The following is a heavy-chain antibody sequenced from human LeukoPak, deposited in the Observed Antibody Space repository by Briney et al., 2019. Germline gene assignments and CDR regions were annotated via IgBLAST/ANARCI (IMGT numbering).Heavy chain of an antibody. CDR3: ARNATMGRGEEINDAFDN. V-gene: IGHV1-69*04. D-gene: IGHD3-10*01. J-gene: IGHJ3*02. CDR1: GGTFSSYA. CDR2: IIPILGIA. Sequence: GASVKVSCKASGGTFSSYAISWVRQAPGQGLEWMGRIIPILGIANYAQKFQGRVTITADKSTSTAYMELSSLRSEDTAVYYCARNATMGRGEEINDAFDNWGQGTMVTVSS.